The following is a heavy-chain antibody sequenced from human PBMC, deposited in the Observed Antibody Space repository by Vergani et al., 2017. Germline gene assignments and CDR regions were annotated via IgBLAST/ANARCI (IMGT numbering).Heavy chain of an antibody. CDR3: ARDPYDGPNYYMAG. CDR1: GFTFSSYA. CDR2: ISYDGSNK. D-gene: IGHD3-3*01. J-gene: IGHJ6*03. Sequence: QVQLVESGGGVVQPGGSLRLSCAASGFTFSSYAMHWVRQAPGKGLEWVAVISYDGSNKYYANSVKGRFTISRDNSKNTLYLQMNSLRAEDTAVYYCARDPYDGPNYYMAGWGKGTTVTVSS. V-gene: IGHV3-30-3*01.